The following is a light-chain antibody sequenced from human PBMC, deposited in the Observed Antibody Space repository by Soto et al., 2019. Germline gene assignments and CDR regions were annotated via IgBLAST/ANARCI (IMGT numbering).Light chain of an antibody. V-gene: IGKV3-20*01. CDR3: QQFGIYPWT. CDR2: ATS. J-gene: IGKJ1*01. Sequence: PRLLIYATSTRATGIPDRFSGSGSVTNFTLTISRLEPEDFEVYYCQQFGIYPWTFGQGTKVDIK.